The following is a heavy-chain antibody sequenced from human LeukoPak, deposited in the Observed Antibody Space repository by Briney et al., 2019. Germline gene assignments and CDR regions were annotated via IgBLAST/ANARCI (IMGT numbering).Heavy chain of an antibody. J-gene: IGHJ6*02. Sequence: GGSLRFSCAASGFTFSNYWMTWVRQAPGKGLEWVANIKQDGSEKYYVDSVKGRFTISRDNAKNSLYLQMNSLRAEDTAVYYCGRSEGYYYYDSSGYYPTWYGMDVWGQGTTVTVSS. D-gene: IGHD3-22*01. V-gene: IGHV3-7*01. CDR3: GRSEGYYYYDSSGYYPTWYGMDV. CDR2: IKQDGSEK. CDR1: GFTFSNYW.